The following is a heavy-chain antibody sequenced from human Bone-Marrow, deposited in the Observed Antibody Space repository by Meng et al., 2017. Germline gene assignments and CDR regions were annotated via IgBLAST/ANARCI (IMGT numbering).Heavy chain of an antibody. CDR2: ISIGGSTM. Sequence: GESLKISCAASGFTFSSYEFNWVRQAPGKGPEWISYISIGGSTMYYADSVTGRFIISRDNAKNSLYLQMNSLRAEDTAVYYCARALKRALQFYYYDSSGYYPSLGYWGQGTLVTVSS. CDR1: GFTFSSYE. J-gene: IGHJ4*02. D-gene: IGHD3-22*01. CDR3: ARALKRALQFYYYDSSGYYPSLGY. V-gene: IGHV3-48*03.